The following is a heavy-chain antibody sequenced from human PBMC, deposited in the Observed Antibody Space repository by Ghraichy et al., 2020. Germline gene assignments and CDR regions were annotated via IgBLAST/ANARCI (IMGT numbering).Heavy chain of an antibody. CDR2: VSGSGGTT. Sequence: GGSLRLSCAASGFTFSSYDMSWVRQAPGKGLEWVSGVSGSGGTTYYADSVKGRFAISRDNSKNTLYLQMNSLRAEDTAVYYCAIHLQGKYFDLWGRGTLVTVSS. CDR3: AIHLQGKYFDL. V-gene: IGHV3-23*01. CDR1: GFTFSSYD. J-gene: IGHJ2*01. D-gene: IGHD3-10*01.